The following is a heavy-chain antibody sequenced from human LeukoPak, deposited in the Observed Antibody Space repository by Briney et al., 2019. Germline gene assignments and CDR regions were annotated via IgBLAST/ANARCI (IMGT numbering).Heavy chain of an antibody. CDR2: INYDGTST. V-gene: IGHV3-74*01. CDR1: GFTFSSKTYW. D-gene: IGHD6-6*01. Sequence: GGSLRLSCAASGFTFSSKTYWMHWVRQAPGKGLVWVSRINYDGTSTNYADSVKGRFTISRDNARDTLYLQMNSLRAEDTAVYYCARHTPDRPNLIDHWGQGTLVTVSS. J-gene: IGHJ4*02. CDR3: ARHTPDRPNLIDH.